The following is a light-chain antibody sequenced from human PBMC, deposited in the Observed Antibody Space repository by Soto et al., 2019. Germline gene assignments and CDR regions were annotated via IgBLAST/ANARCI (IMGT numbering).Light chain of an antibody. J-gene: IGKJ4*01. CDR1: QSISTW. CDR2: KAS. CDR3: QQYNTYPLT. Sequence: DIQMTQSPSTLSASVGDRVTITCRASQSISTWLAWYQQKPGKAPKLLIYKASSLEGGVPSRFSGSGSGTEFYITSCSLQPDDFATYYCQQYNTYPLTFGGGTTVEIK. V-gene: IGKV1-5*03.